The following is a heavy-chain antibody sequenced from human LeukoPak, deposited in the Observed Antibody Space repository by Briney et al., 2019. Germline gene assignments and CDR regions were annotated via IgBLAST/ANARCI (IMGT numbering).Heavy chain of an antibody. J-gene: IGHJ4*02. CDR2: ISYDGSNK. V-gene: IGHV3-30*18. CDR3: AKEGYYYDSSGYYYFDY. CDR1: GFTFSSYG. Sequence: GRSLRLSCAASGFTFSSYGMHWVRQAPGKGLEWVAVISYDGSNKYYADSVKGRFTISRDNSKNTLYLQMNSLRAEGTAVYYCAKEGYYYDSSGYYYFDYWGQGTLVTVSS. D-gene: IGHD3-22*01.